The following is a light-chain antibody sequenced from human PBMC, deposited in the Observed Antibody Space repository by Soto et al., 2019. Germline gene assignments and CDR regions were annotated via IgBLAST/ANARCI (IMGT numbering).Light chain of an antibody. V-gene: IGKV1-5*03. J-gene: IGKJ4*01. CDR1: QSISSW. CDR2: KAS. Sequence: DIQMTQSPSTLSASVGDRVTTTCRASQSISSWLAWYQQKPGKAPKLLIYKASSLESGVPSRFSGSGSGTEFTLTISSLQPDDFATYYCQQYSSYPSLTFGGGTKVDIK. CDR3: QQYSSYPSLT.